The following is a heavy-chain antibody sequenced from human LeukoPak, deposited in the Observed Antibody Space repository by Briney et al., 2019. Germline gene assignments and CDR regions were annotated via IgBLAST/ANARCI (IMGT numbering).Heavy chain of an antibody. V-gene: IGHV4-4*07. D-gene: IGHD3-3*01. Sequence: SETLSLTCTVSGGSISSYYWSWIRQPAGKGLEWIGRIYTSGSTNYNPSLKSRVTMSVDTSKNQFSLKLSSVTAADTAVYYCARDHTYYDFWSGYSIRDHYGMDVWGQGTTVTVSS. J-gene: IGHJ6*02. CDR1: GGSISSYY. CDR3: ARDHTYYDFWSGYSIRDHYGMDV. CDR2: IYTSGST.